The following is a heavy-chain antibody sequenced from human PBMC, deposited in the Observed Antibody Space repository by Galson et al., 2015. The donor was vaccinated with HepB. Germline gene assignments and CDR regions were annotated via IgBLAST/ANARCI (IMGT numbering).Heavy chain of an antibody. J-gene: IGHJ3*02. Sequence: VKVSCKASGYTFTGYYMHWVRQAPGQGLEWVGWINPKTGGSKFAQKFQGRVTMTSDRSISTAYMDLSRLTSDDTAIYYCARRCVIVVGACQDDAFDIWGQGTMVTVSS. CDR1: GYTFTGYY. D-gene: IGHD2/OR15-2a*01. CDR2: INPKTGGS. V-gene: IGHV1-2*02. CDR3: ARRCVIVVGACQDDAFDI.